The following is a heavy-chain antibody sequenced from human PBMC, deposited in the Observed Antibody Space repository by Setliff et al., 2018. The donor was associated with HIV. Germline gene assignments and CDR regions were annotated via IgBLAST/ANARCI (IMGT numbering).Heavy chain of an antibody. CDR3: ARDVSWRVRTYIDY. D-gene: IGHD3-3*01. J-gene: IGHJ4*02. CDR1: GFTFSSHA. V-gene: IGHV3-23*01. Sequence: PGGSLRLSCAASGFTFSSHAMTWVRQAPGQGLEWVSIISGSGISTYYADSVKGRFTISRDNSRNMLYLQMNSLTAEDTAVYYCARDVSWRVRTYIDYWGQGALVTVSS. CDR2: ISGSGIST.